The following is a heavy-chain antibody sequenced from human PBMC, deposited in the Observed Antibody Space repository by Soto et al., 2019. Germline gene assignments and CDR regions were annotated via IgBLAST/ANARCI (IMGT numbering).Heavy chain of an antibody. J-gene: IGHJ5*02. Sequence: SETLSLTCFASGYSITAGGYYWSWIRHHPGKGLEWIGSFYSSGSIIYNPSLRSRVSISGDTSSNQFSMSLTSVTAADTARYYCARTYSSGSGWFHPWGQGTLVTVSS. D-gene: IGHD6-19*01. CDR1: GYSITAGGYY. V-gene: IGHV4-31*03. CDR3: ARTYSSGSGWFHP. CDR2: FYSSGSI.